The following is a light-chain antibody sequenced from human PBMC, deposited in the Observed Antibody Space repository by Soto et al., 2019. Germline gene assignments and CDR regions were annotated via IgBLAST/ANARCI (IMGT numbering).Light chain of an antibody. CDR3: QSYDSSLSLWV. CDR2: EVS. J-gene: IGLJ3*02. V-gene: IGLV2-14*02. CDR1: SSDVGSYNR. Sequence: QSALTQPASVSGSPGQSITISCTGGSSDVGSYNRVSWYRQYPGKAPRLMIYEVSNRPSGVPDRFSGSKSGTSASLAITGLQAEDEADYYCQSYDSSLSLWVFGGGTKVTVL.